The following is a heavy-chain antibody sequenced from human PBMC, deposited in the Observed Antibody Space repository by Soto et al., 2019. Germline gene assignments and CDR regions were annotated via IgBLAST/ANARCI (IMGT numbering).Heavy chain of an antibody. CDR1: GGSFSGYY. J-gene: IGHJ4*02. CDR3: ARDGSIAAAGSFDY. CDR2: INHSGST. D-gene: IGHD6-13*01. Sequence: QVQLQQWGAGLLKPSETLSLTCAVYGGSFSGYYWSWIRQPPGKGLEWIGEINHSGSTNYNPSLKSRVTISVDTSKNQFSLKLSSVTAADTAVYYCARDGSIAAAGSFDYWGQGTLVTVSS. V-gene: IGHV4-34*01.